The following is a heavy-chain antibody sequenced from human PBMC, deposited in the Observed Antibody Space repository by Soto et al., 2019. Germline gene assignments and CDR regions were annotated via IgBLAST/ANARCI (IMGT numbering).Heavy chain of an antibody. CDR2: ISDHGRTK. CDR3: ARVGGWYSRT. J-gene: IGHJ5*02. D-gene: IGHD1-26*01. V-gene: IGHV3-30*01. CDR1: GFTFSSST. Sequence: QVRLVESGGGVVQPGRSLRLSCAASGFTFSSSTIHWVRQAPGKGLEWVAVISDHGRTKNYADSVKGRFTVSRANSNNTLSLQMDSLTGDDTAVYYCARVGGWYSRTWGQGTLVTVSS.